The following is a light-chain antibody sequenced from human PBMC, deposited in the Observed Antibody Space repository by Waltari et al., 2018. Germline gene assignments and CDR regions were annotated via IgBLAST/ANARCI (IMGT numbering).Light chain of an antibody. Sequence: EIVLTQSPATLSLSPGERATLSCRASQSVSSYLAWYQQKPGQAPRLLIYDASNRATDIPARFSGSGSGTDFTLTISSLQPEDFATYYCQQGYRIPLAFGPGAKVEMK. V-gene: IGKV3-11*01. CDR1: QSVSSY. CDR3: QQGYRIPLA. J-gene: IGKJ3*01. CDR2: DAS.